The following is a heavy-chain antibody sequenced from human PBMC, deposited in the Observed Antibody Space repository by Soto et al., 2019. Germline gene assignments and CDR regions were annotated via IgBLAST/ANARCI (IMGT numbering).Heavy chain of an antibody. V-gene: IGHV3-53*04. Sequence: EVQLVESGGGLVQPGGSLRLSCAASGFTVSSNYMSWVRQAPGKGLEWVPVIYSGGSTYYADSVKGRFTISRHNSQNTLYLQMNSLRAEDTAVYYCARDQGGSYDYWGQGALVTVSS. D-gene: IGHD1-26*01. CDR3: ARDQGGSYDY. CDR1: GFTVSSNY. CDR2: IYSGGST. J-gene: IGHJ4*02.